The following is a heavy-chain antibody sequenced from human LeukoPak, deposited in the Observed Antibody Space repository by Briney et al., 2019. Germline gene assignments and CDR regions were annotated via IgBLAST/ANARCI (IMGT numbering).Heavy chain of an antibody. CDR1: GYTFTSYY. Sequence: GASVKVSCKASGYTFTSYYMHWVRQAPGQGLEWMGIINPSGGSTSYAQKFQGRVTMTRGTSTSTVYMELSSLRSEDTAVYYCARDVISYYDFWSGPDAFDIWGQGTMVTVSS. CDR2: INPSGGST. D-gene: IGHD3-3*01. CDR3: ARDVISYYDFWSGPDAFDI. J-gene: IGHJ3*02. V-gene: IGHV1-46*01.